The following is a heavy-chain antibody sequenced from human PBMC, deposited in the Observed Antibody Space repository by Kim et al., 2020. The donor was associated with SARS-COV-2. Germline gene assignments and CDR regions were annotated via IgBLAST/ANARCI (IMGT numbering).Heavy chain of an antibody. J-gene: IGHJ4*02. V-gene: IGHV3-74*01. D-gene: IGHD3-22*01. CDR3: ASDFYYYDSSGYLVG. CDR1: GFTFSSYW. CDR2: INSDGSST. Sequence: GGSLRLSCAASGFTFSSYWMHWVRQAPGKGLVWVSRINSDGSSTSYADSVKGRFTISRDNAKNTLYLQMNSLRAEDTAVYYCASDFYYYDSSGYLVGWGQGTLVTVSS.